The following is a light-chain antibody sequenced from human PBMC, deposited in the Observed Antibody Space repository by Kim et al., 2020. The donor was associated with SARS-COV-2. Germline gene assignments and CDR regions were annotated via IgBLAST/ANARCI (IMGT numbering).Light chain of an antibody. CDR1: KLGDKY. V-gene: IGLV3-1*01. CDR2: RDS. Sequence: VSPGQTASITCSGDKLGDKYVCWYQQRPGQSPVLVIYRDSKRPSGIPERFSGSNSGNTATLTISGTQAMDEADYYCQAWDSSTVVFGGWTQLTVL. J-gene: IGLJ2*01. CDR3: QAWDSSTVV.